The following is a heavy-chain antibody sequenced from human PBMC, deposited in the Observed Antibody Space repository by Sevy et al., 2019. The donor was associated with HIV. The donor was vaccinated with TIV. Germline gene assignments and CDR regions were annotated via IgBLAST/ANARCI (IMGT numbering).Heavy chain of an antibody. D-gene: IGHD3-3*01. J-gene: IGHJ5*02. V-gene: IGHV1-58*01. Sequence: ASVKVSCKASAFTFSTSAVQWVRQSRGQRLEWIGWIVVGSGSTNYAQKFQGRVTFTRDMSTNTAYMEMSSLISDETAVYYCAATTDTIFGVVLMNKWFDPWGQGTLVTVSS. CDR1: AFTFSTSA. CDR2: IVVGSGST. CDR3: AATTDTIFGVVLMNKWFDP.